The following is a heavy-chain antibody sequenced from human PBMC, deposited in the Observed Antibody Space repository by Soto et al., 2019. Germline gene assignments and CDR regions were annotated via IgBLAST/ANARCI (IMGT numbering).Heavy chain of an antibody. CDR1: GFTFSTYA. CDR3: AIVALPHHSSCCMDV. CDR2: IPYDGSNK. Sequence: SLRLSCAASGFTFSTYAMHGVRQALGKGLEWVAVIPYDGSNKYYADSVKGRFTTSRDNSKNTLYLQMNSLRAAEMAVYYCAIVALPHHSSCCMDVRGPGTTVTVS. D-gene: IGHD2-15*01. J-gene: IGHJ6*02. V-gene: IGHV3-30-3*01.